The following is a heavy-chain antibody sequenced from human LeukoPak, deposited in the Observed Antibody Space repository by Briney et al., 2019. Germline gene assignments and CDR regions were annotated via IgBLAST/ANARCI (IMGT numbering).Heavy chain of an antibody. CDR1: GYTFTSYD. J-gene: IGHJ4*02. CDR2: MNPNSGNT. CDR3: ARGVRDGYNSVNY. V-gene: IGHV1-8*01. D-gene: IGHD5-24*01. Sequence: EASVTVSCKASGYTFTSYDINWVRQATGQGLEWMGWMNPNSGNTGYAQKFQGRVTMTRNTSISTAYMELSSLRSEDTAVYYCARGVRDGYNSVNYWGQGTLVTVSS.